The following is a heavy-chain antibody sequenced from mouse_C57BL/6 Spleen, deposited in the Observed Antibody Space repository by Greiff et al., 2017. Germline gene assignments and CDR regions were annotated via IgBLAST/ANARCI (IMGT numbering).Heavy chain of an antibody. CDR3: ARSAVGVMDY. J-gene: IGHJ4*01. V-gene: IGHV1-54*01. CDR2: INPGSGGT. CDR1: GYAFTNYL. D-gene: IGHD1-1*01. Sequence: VQLQQSGAELVRPGTSVKVSCKASGYAFTNYLIEWVKQRPGQGLEWIGVINPGSGGTNYKEKFKGKATLTADKSSSTAYLQLSSLTSEDSAVYFCARSAVGVMDYWGQGTSVTVSS.